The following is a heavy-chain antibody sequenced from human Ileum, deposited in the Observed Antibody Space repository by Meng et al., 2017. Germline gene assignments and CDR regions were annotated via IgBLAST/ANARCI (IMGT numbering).Heavy chain of an antibody. V-gene: IGHV4-4*02. CDR3: ARHGGYSQDF. D-gene: IGHD4-23*01. J-gene: IGHJ4*02. CDR2: ISHSGSA. Sequence: QVQPQESGPGLVRPSGTLSLTVAVSSGSISSNTYWSWVRQPPGKGLEWIGQISHSGSAYYNPSLKSRVTMSVDKSKSQFSLMLTSVTAADTAIYYCARHGGYSQDFWGQGTLVTVSS. CDR1: SGSISSNTY.